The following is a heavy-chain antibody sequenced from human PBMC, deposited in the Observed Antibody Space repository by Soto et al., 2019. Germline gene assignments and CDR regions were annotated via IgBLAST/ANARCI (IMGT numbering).Heavy chain of an antibody. Sequence: SETLSLTCTVLGGSITYLNNQYCSWFRLPPGKGLEWIGYISDIAYTSYNPSLKSRVTISVDTSKNQFSLKLSSVTAADTAVYYCERDQVPAALLGWFDPWGQGTLVTVSS. CDR1: GGSITYLNNQY. J-gene: IGHJ5*02. CDR2: ISDIAYT. CDR3: ERDQVPAALLGWFDP. V-gene: IGHV4-59*11. D-gene: IGHD2-2*01.